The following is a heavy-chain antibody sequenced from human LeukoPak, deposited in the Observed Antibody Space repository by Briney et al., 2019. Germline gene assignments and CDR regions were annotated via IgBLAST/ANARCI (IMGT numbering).Heavy chain of an antibody. CDR1: GITFSSYS. V-gene: IGHV3-21*01. CDR2: ISSSSSYI. CDR3: ASDRVPDGYILEAGKDDAFDI. Sequence: GGSLRLSCAASGITFSSYSMNWVRQAPGKGLEWVSSISSSSSYIYYADSVKGRFTISRDNAKTSLYLLMNSLRAEDTAVYYCASDRVPDGYILEAGKDDAFDIWGQGTMVTVSS. D-gene: IGHD1-1*01. J-gene: IGHJ3*02.